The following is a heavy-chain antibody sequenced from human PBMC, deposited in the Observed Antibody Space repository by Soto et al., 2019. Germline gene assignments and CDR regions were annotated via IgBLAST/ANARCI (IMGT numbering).Heavy chain of an antibody. CDR2: SYYSGST. Sequence: SETLSLTCTVSGGSISSSSYYWGWIRQPPGKGLEWIVSSYYSGSTYYNPSLKIRVTISVDTSKNQFSLKLSSVTAADTAVYYCARQGTGYSSSWYPSSVDYWGKGTLVTV. J-gene: IGHJ4*02. CDR1: GGSISSSSYY. D-gene: IGHD6-13*01. CDR3: ARQGTGYSSSWYPSSVDY. V-gene: IGHV4-39*01.